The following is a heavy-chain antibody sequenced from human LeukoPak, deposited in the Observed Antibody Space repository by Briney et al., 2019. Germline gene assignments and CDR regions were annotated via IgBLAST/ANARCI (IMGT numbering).Heavy chain of an antibody. Sequence: GGSLRLSCAASGFTFSSYEMNWVRQAPGKGLEWVSYISSSGSTIYYADSVKGRFTISRDNAKNSLYLQMNSLRAEDTAVYYCARGGIKYDSSGYYYVWGQGTLVTVSS. CDR2: ISSSGSTI. CDR1: GFTFSSYE. D-gene: IGHD3-22*01. CDR3: ARGGIKYDSSGYYYV. V-gene: IGHV3-48*03. J-gene: IGHJ4*02.